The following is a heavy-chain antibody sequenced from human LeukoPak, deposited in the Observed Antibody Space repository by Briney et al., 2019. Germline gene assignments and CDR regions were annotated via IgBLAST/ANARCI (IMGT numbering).Heavy chain of an antibody. Sequence: PSETLSLTCAVYGGSFSGYYWSWIRQPPGKGLEWIGEINHSGSTNYNPSLKSRVTISVDTSKNQFSLKLSSVTAADTAVYYCARCPIAVAPLYYFDYWGQGTLVTVSS. J-gene: IGHJ4*02. V-gene: IGHV4-34*01. CDR3: ARCPIAVAPLYYFDY. CDR2: INHSGST. D-gene: IGHD6-19*01. CDR1: GGSFSGYY.